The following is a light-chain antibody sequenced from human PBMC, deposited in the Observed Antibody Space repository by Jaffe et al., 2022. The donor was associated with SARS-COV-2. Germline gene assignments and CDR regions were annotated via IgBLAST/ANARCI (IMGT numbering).Light chain of an antibody. CDR1: QSISVY. Sequence: IQMTQSPSSLSASVGDRVTITCRASQSISVYLNWYQQKPGKAPKLLIYAASSLQSGVPSRFSGSGSGTDFTLTISSLQPEDFATYYCQQSHDTFGLTFGGGTKVEIK. CDR3: QQSHDTFGLT. V-gene: IGKV1-39*01. CDR2: AAS. J-gene: IGKJ4*01.